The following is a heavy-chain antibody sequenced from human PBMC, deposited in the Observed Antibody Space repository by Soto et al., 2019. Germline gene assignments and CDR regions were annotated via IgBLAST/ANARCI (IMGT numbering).Heavy chain of an antibody. CDR3: TRGYYDSNGQSNTFDI. CDR1: GASIRSSY. J-gene: IGHJ3*02. D-gene: IGHD3-22*01. CDR2: VHYTGST. V-gene: IGHV4-59*01. Sequence: SETLSLTCTVSGASIRSSYWSWIRQSPGKGLEWIGFVHYTGSTNYNPSLKGRVTISVDTSKNQFSLRLTSVTAADTAVYYCTRGYYDSNGQSNTFDIWGQGTMVTVSS.